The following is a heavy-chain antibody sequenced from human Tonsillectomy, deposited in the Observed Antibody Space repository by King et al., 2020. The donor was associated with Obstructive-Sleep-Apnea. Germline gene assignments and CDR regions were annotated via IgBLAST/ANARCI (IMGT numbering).Heavy chain of an antibody. Sequence: LQLVQSGGGVVQPGRSLRLSCAASGFTFSSYAMHWVRQAPGKGLEWVAVISYDGSNKYYADSVKGRFTISRDNSKNTLYLQMNSLRAEDTAVYYCARDTILVVPPAPPTYYYYGMDVWGQGTTVTVSS. CDR3: ARDTILVVPPAPPTYYYYGMDV. CDR1: GFTFSSYA. V-gene: IGHV3-30*04. J-gene: IGHJ6*02. D-gene: IGHD2-2*01. CDR2: ISYDGSNK.